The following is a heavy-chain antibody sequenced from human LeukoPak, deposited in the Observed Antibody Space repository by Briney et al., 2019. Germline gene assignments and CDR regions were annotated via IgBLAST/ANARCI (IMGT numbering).Heavy chain of an antibody. Sequence: GGSLRLSCAASGFTFSSYWMSWVRQAPGKGLEWVANIKQDGSEKYYVDSVKGRFTISRDNAKNSLYLQMNSLRAEDTAVYYCATLGRITMVRGEEDAFDIWGQGTMVTVSS. CDR1: GFTFSSYW. V-gene: IGHV3-7*03. CDR3: ATLGRITMVRGEEDAFDI. CDR2: IKQDGSEK. J-gene: IGHJ3*02. D-gene: IGHD3-10*01.